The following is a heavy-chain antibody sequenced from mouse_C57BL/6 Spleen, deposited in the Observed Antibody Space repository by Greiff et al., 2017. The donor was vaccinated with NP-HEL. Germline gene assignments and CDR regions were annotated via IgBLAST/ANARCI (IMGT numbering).Heavy chain of an antibody. D-gene: IGHD4-1*01. CDR1: GFSLTSYG. Sequence: VKLMESGPGLVQPSQSLSITCTVSGFSLTSYGVHWVRQSPGKGLEWLGVIWRGGSTDYNAAFMSRLSITKDNSKSQVFFKMNSLQADDTAIYYCAKNSNWEGNYFDYWGQGTTLTVSS. J-gene: IGHJ2*01. V-gene: IGHV2-5*01. CDR3: AKNSNWEGNYFDY. CDR2: IWRGGST.